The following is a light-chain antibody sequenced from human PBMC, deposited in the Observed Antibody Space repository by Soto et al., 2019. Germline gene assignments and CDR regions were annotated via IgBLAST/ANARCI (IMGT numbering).Light chain of an antibody. CDR2: EGT. CDR3: CSYAGRSSLI. CDR1: SSDVGSSNL. J-gene: IGLJ2*01. Sequence: QSVLTQPASVSGSPGQSITISCTGSSSDVGSSNLVSWYQQHQGNAPKLMIYEGTKRPAGVSNLFAGTESGNTASLISAGHQAEDEDDYYCCSYAGRSSLIFGGGTQLTVL. V-gene: IGLV2-23*01.